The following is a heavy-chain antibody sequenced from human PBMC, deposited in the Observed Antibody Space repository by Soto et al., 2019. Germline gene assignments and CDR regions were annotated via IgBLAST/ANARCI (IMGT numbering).Heavy chain of an antibody. J-gene: IGHJ4*02. Sequence: SETLSLTCAVYGGSFSGYYWSWIRQPPGKGLEWIGEINHSGSTNYNPSLKSRVTISVDTSKNQFSLKLSSVTAADTAVYYCARGWSSMVTMVRGVRYYFDYWGQGSLVTVSS. CDR2: INHSGST. D-gene: IGHD3-10*01. CDR3: ARGWSSMVTMVRGVRYYFDY. V-gene: IGHV4-34*01. CDR1: GGSFSGYY.